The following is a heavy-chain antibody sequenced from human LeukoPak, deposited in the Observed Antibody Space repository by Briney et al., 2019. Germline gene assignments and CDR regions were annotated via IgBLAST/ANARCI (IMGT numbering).Heavy chain of an antibody. J-gene: IGHJ6*02. CDR2: IYHSGST. V-gene: IGHV4-30-2*01. Sequence: SXTLSLTCAVSGGSISSGGYSWSWIRQPPGKGLEWIGYIYHSGSTYYNPSLKSRVTISVDRSKNQFSLKLSSVTAADTAVYYCARGHRNYYGMDVWGQGTTVTVSS. CDR1: GGSISSGGYS. D-gene: IGHD2-21*01. CDR3: ARGHRNYYGMDV.